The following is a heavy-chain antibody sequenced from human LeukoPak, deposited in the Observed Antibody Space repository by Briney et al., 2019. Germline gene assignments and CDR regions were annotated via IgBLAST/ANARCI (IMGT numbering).Heavy chain of an antibody. V-gene: IGHV3-23*01. D-gene: IGHD5-24*01. CDR1: GFTFSSYA. CDR2: ISGSGGST. J-gene: IGHJ4*02. CDR3: ARAWGGYNNINVY. Sequence: GGSLRLSCAASGFTFSSYAMSWVRQAPGKGLEWVSAISGSGGSTYYADSVKGRFTISRDNSKNTLYLQMNSLRAEDTAVYYCARAWGGYNNINVYWGQGTLVTVSS.